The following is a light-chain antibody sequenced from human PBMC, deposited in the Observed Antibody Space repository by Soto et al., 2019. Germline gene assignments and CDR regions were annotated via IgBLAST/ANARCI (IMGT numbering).Light chain of an antibody. Sequence: EIVLTQSPGTLSLSPGERATLSCRASQSINGDYLAWYQQKSDQAPRLLIYSASSRATGVPDRFSASWSGTDFTLTISRLEPEDFAVYHCQQYGSLPWTFGQGTKVEI. V-gene: IGKV3-20*01. CDR1: QSINGDY. CDR2: SAS. CDR3: QQYGSLPWT. J-gene: IGKJ1*01.